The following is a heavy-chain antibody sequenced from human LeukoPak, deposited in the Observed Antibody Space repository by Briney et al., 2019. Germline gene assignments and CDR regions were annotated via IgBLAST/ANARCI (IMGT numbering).Heavy chain of an antibody. CDR3: ASGGWPYYYDSSGYPPHFQH. J-gene: IGHJ1*01. D-gene: IGHD3-22*01. V-gene: IGHV3-66*01. CDR1: GFTVSSNY. Sequence: PGGSLRLSCAASGFTVSSNYMSWVRQAPGKGLEGVSIIYSGGSTYYADSVKGRFTISRDNSKNTLYLQMNSLRAEDTAVYYCASGGWPYYYDSSGYPPHFQHWGQGTLVTVSS. CDR2: IYSGGST.